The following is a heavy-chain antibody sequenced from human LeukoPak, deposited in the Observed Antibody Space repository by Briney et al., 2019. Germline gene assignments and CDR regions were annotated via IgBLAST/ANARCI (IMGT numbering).Heavy chain of an antibody. Sequence: ASGTVSCNASRYPFTGYYMNWGPRAPGHGLEWIGRINPNNGGTNYAQKFKGRVTMTSDTSISTACMELSRLRSDDTAVYYCVRDPSEVGALWGQGSLVTVSS. J-gene: IGHJ4*02. CDR2: INPNNGGT. V-gene: IGHV1-2*02. CDR3: VRDPSEVGAL. D-gene: IGHD1-26*01. CDR1: RYPFTGYY.